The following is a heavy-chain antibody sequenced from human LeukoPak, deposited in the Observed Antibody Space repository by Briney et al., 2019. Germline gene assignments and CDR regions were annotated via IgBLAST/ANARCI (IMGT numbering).Heavy chain of an antibody. D-gene: IGHD2-15*01. J-gene: IGHJ5*02. Sequence: SETLSLTCTVFGGSISSYHWSWIRQPPGKGLEWIGNIYYSGGTNYNPSLKSRVTISVDMSKNQFSLKLSSVTAADTAVYYCASHHRVAPYRFDPWGQGTLVTVSS. V-gene: IGHV4-59*08. CDR2: IYYSGGT. CDR3: ASHHRVAPYRFDP. CDR1: GGSISSYH.